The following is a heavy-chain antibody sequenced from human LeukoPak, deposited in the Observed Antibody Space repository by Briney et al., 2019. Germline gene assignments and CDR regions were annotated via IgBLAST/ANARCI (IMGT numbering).Heavy chain of an antibody. CDR2: ISYDGSNK. Sequence: GGSLRLSCAASGFTFSSYAMHWVRQAPGKGLEWVAVISYDGSNKYYADSVKGRFTISRDNSKNTLYLQMNSLRAEDTAEYYCARGDVIVVVTALLYWGQGTLVTVSS. CDR3: ARGDVIVVVTALLY. D-gene: IGHD2-21*02. CDR1: GFTFSSYA. J-gene: IGHJ4*02. V-gene: IGHV3-30-3*01.